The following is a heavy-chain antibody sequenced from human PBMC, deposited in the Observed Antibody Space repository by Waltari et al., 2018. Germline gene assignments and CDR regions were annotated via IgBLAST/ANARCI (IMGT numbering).Heavy chain of an antibody. D-gene: IGHD4-17*01. V-gene: IGHV3-74*01. CDR3: ARGRDDYPLSAFDT. Sequence: EVQLVESGGGLVQPGGSLRLSCAASGFTFSSYWLHWVRQAPGTAVVGGSRIKSDGSRTTYADSVKGRFTISRDNAKNTLSLQMNSLRGEDTAVYYCARGRDDYPLSAFDTWGQGTMVTVSS. CDR2: IKSDGSRT. J-gene: IGHJ3*02. CDR1: GFTFSSYW.